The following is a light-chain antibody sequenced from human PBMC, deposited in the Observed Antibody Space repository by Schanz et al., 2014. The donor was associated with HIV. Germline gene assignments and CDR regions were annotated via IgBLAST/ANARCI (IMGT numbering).Light chain of an antibody. CDR3: QQYNTWPPSLT. V-gene: IGKV3-15*01. CDR1: QSVSSS. CDR2: GAS. J-gene: IGKJ4*01. Sequence: EIVMTQSPATLSVSPGERATLSCRASQSVSSSLAWYQQKPGQAPRLLIYGASTRATGVPARFSGSGSGTEFTLTISSLQSADFAVYYCQQYNTWPPSLTFGGGTKVEIK.